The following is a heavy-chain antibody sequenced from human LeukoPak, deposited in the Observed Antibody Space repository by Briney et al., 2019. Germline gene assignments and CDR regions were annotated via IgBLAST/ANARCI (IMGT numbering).Heavy chain of an antibody. D-gene: IGHD6-19*01. J-gene: IGHJ4*02. Sequence: ASVKVSCKASGYTFTGYYMHWVRQAPGQGLEWMGWINPNSGGTNYAQKFQGRVTMTRDTSISTAYMELSRLRSDDTAVYYCAREVAVAGYYFDYWGQGTLVTVSS. CDR3: AREVAVAGYYFDY. V-gene: IGHV1-2*02. CDR2: INPNSGGT. CDR1: GYTFTGYY.